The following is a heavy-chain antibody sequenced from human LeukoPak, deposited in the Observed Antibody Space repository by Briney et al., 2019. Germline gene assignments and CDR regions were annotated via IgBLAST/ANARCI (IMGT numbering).Heavy chain of an antibody. CDR1: GYTFIAYY. CDR3: ARGMGVLVPAATWFDP. V-gene: IGHV1-2*02. CDR2: INPNSGGT. J-gene: IGHJ5*02. Sequence: ASVKVSCKASGYTFIAYYMHWVRQAPGRGLEWMGWINPNSGGTNYAQKFQGRVTMTRDTSINTAYMDLSRLRSDDTAVYYCARGMGVLVPAATWFDPWGQGTLVTVSS. D-gene: IGHD2-2*01.